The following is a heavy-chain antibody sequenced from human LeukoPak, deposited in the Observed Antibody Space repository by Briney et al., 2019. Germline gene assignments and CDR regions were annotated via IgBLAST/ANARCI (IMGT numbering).Heavy chain of an antibody. V-gene: IGHV4-59*12. J-gene: IGHJ4*02. CDR2: IYYSGST. CDR3: ARGYSSSWQTYFDY. D-gene: IGHD6-13*01. Sequence: PSETLSLACTVSGGSITSSYWSWIRQPPGKGLEWIGYIYYSGSTNYNPSLKSRVTISVDTSKNQFSLKLSSVTAADTAVYYCARGYSSSWQTYFDYWGQGTLVTVSS. CDR1: GGSITSSY.